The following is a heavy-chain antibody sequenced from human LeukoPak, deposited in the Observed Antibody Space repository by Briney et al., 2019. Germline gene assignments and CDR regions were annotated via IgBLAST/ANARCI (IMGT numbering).Heavy chain of an antibody. D-gene: IGHD3-22*01. J-gene: IGHJ3*02. CDR3: ARVGHFGALYYYDSSGYYSDAFDI. V-gene: IGHV4-30-4*01. CDR2: IYYSGST. Sequence: SETLSLTCTVSGGSISSGDYYWSWIRQPPGKGLEWIGYIYYSGSTYYNPSLKSRVTISVDTSENQFSLKLSSVTAADTAVYYCARVGHFGALYYYDSSGYYSDAFDIWGQGTMVTVSS. CDR1: GGSISSGDYY.